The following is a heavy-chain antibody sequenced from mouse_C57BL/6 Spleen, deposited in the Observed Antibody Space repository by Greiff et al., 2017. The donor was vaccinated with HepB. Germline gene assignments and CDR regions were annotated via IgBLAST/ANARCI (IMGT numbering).Heavy chain of an antibody. CDR2: IHPNSGST. CDR3: ERDYGSGFDY. Sequence: VQLQQPGAELVKPGASVKLSCKASGYTFTSYWMHWVKQRPGQGLEWIGMIHPNSGSTNYNEKFKSKATLTVDKSSSTAYMQLSSLTSEDSAVYYCERDYGSGFDYWGQGTTLTVSS. V-gene: IGHV1-64*01. J-gene: IGHJ2*01. D-gene: IGHD1-1*01. CDR1: GYTFTSYW.